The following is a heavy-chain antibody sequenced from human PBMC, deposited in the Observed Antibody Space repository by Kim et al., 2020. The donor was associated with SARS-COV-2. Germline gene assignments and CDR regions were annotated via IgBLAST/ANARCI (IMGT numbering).Heavy chain of an antibody. CDR2: INHSGNT. D-gene: IGHD6-19*01. CDR1: GGSSSGYY. CDR3: ASGYRSGWYTGY. J-gene: IGHJ4*02. Sequence: SETLSLSCAVSGGSSSGYYWSWIRQPPGKGLEWVGEINHSGNTNYNPSLKSRVTISIVTSKNQISLKVRSVTAADTAVYYCASGYRSGWYTGYWDQGTQVTVSS. V-gene: IGHV4-34*01.